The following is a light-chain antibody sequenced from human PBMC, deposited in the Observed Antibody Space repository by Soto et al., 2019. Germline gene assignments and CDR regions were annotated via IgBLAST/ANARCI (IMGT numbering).Light chain of an antibody. Sequence: EIVLTQSPGTVSLSPGEGATLSCRASQNVDSNYLAWYQQKPGQAPRIILFGASGRATGIPARFSGSGSGTEFTLTLSSLQSEDFAVYYCQQYNNWPLTFGGGTKVDIK. CDR3: QQYNNWPLT. CDR1: QNVDSN. CDR2: GAS. V-gene: IGKV3D-15*01. J-gene: IGKJ4*01.